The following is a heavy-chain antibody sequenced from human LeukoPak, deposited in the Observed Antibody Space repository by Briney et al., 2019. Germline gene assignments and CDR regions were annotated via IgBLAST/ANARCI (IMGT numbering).Heavy chain of an antibody. Sequence: GGSLRLSCAASGFTFSNYAISWVRQAPGKGLEWVSTISGSGPNTYYADSVKGRFTISRDNSRNTVYLQMNSLRAEDTALYHCAKDLLWGTSSPRLDYWGQGTLVTVSS. CDR1: GFTFSNYA. J-gene: IGHJ4*02. V-gene: IGHV3-23*01. D-gene: IGHD3-16*01. CDR2: ISGSGPNT. CDR3: AKDLLWGTSSPRLDY.